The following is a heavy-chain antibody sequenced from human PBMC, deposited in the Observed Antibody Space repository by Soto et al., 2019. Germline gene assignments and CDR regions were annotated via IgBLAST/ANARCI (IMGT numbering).Heavy chain of an antibody. CDR3: ARPAQYYDFWSEFDP. J-gene: IGHJ5*02. CDR1: GFTFSSYA. D-gene: IGHD3-3*01. Sequence: GGSLRLSCAASGFTFSSYAMHWVRQAPGKGLEWVAVISYDGSNKYYADSVKGRFTISRDNSKNTLYLQMNSLRAEDTAVYYCARPAQYYDFWSEFDPWGQGTLVTVSS. CDR2: ISYDGSNK. V-gene: IGHV3-30-3*01.